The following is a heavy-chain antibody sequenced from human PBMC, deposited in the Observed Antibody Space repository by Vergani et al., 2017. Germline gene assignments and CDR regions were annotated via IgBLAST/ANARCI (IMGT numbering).Heavy chain of an antibody. CDR1: GFTFSSYS. CDR2: ISSSGGST. CDR3: AKEPYSTGGNWFDP. Sequence: EVQLVESGGGLVKPGGSLRLSCAASGFTFSSYSMNWVRQAPGKGLEWVSSISSSGGSTYYADSVKGRFTISRDNSKNTLYLQMNSLRAEDTAVYYCAKEPYSTGGNWFDPWGQGTLVTVSS. V-gene: IGHV3-23*04. J-gene: IGHJ5*02. D-gene: IGHD6-25*01.